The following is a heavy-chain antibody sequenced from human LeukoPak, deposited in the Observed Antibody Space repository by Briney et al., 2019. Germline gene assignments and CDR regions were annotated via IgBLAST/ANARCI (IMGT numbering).Heavy chain of an antibody. CDR2: INWNDGST. Sequence: GGSPRLSCAASGFTFDDYGMSWVRQAPGKGLEWVSGINWNDGSTGYADSVKGRFTISRDNAKNSLYLRMNSLRAEDTALYYCARNYYYDSSGYYYVEDYYYGMDVWGQGTTVTVSS. CDR1: GFTFDDYG. V-gene: IGHV3-20*04. J-gene: IGHJ6*02. CDR3: ARNYYYDSSGYYYVEDYYYGMDV. D-gene: IGHD3-22*01.